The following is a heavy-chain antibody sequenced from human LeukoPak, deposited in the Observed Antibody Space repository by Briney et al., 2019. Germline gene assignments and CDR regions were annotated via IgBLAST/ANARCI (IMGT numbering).Heavy chain of an antibody. J-gene: IGHJ4*02. CDR1: GFTHRSYG. D-gene: IGHD2-2*01. Sequence: GGSLRLSCAVSGFTHRSYGMHWVRQAPGRGLEWVGIIRCDGSNKYYADSVKGRFTISRDNSKNTLYLQMNSLRAEDTAVYYCAKVPKGRYCSSTSCYYNLDYWGQGTLVTVSS. CDR3: AKVPKGRYCSSTSCYYNLDY. V-gene: IGHV3-30*02. CDR2: IRCDGSNK.